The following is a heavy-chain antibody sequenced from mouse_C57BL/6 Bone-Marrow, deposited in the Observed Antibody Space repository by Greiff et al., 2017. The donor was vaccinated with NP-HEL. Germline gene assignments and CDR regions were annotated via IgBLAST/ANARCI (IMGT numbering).Heavy chain of an antibody. J-gene: IGHJ4*01. CDR2: ISSGSSTI. CDR3: ARRLYYGSSRYAMDY. D-gene: IGHD1-1*01. CDR1: GFTFSDYG. Sequence: EVQLQESGGGLVKPGGSLKLSCAASGFTFSDYGMHWVRQAPEKGLEWVAYISSGSSTIYYADTVKGRFTISRDNAKNTLFLQMTRLRSEDTAMYYCARRLYYGSSRYAMDYWGQGTSVTVSS. V-gene: IGHV5-17*01.